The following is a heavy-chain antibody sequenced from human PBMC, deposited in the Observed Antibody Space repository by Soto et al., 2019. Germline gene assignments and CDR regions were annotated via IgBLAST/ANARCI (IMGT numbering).Heavy chain of an antibody. CDR3: ARGRSTGWYGGNDY. Sequence: QVQLQESGPGLVKPSETLSLTCTVSGGSISDYYWSWIRQSPEKGLVWIGYIHSSGSTKYNPSLKSRVTISVDKSKKQFSLNLTSVTAADTALYYCARGRSTGWYGGNDYWGQVTLVTVSS. CDR1: GGSISDYY. CDR2: IHSSGST. J-gene: IGHJ4*02. D-gene: IGHD6-19*01. V-gene: IGHV4-59*08.